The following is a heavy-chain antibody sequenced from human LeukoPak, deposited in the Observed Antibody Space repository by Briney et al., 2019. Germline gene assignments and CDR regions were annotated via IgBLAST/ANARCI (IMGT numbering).Heavy chain of an antibody. V-gene: IGHV3-21*01. D-gene: IGHD5-24*01. CDR3: ARGRDGYNLVDAFDI. CDR1: GGSFSGYY. J-gene: IGHJ3*02. CDR2: ISSSSSYI. Sequence: PSETLSLTCAVYGGSFSGYYWSWVRQAPGKGLEWVSSISSSSSYIYYADSLKGRFTISRDNAKNSLYLQMNSLRAEDTAVYYCARGRDGYNLVDAFDIWGQGIMVTVSS.